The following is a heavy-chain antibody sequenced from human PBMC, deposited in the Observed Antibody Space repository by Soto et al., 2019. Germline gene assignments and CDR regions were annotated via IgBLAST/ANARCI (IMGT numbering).Heavy chain of an antibody. CDR3: ARDSGPSDVVPAAISAMYV. CDR2: IIPMFGIA. V-gene: IGHV1-69*08. Sequence: QVQLVQSGAEVKKPGSSVKVSCKGSGGTFNRYTITWVRQAPGQGLEWMGRIIPMFGIASDAQNFQGRDKITADKSTSTAYMELSSLKSEDTAVYYCARDSGPSDVVPAAISAMYVWGHGTPVTVSS. J-gene: IGHJ6*02. CDR1: GGTFNRYT. D-gene: IGHD2-2*01.